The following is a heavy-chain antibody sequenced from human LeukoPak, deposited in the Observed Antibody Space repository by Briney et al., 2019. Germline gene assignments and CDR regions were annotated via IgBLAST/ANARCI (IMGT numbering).Heavy chain of an antibody. V-gene: IGHV3-23*01. J-gene: IGHJ5*02. CDR1: GFTFSSYA. CDR3: AKEQGACDP. Sequence: GGSLRLSCAASGFTFSSYAMSRVRQAPGKGLEWVSAISGSGGSTYYADSVKGRFTISRDNSKSTLYLQMSSLRAEGTALYYCAKEQGACDPWGQGTLVTVSS. CDR2: ISGSGGST.